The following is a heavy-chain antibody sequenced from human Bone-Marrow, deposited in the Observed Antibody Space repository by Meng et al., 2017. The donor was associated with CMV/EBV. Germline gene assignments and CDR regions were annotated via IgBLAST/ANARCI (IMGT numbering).Heavy chain of an antibody. CDR3: ARESAETKFVAAASSFDP. CDR2: IYYSGGT. V-gene: IGHV4-39*07. CDR1: GGSISSSSYY. Sequence: SETLSLTCTVSGGSISSSSYYWGWIRQPPGKGLEWIGSIYYSGGTYYNPSLKSRVTISVDTSKNQFSLKLSSVTAADTAVYYCARESAETKFVAAASSFDPWGQGTLVTVSS. D-gene: IGHD6-13*01. J-gene: IGHJ5*02.